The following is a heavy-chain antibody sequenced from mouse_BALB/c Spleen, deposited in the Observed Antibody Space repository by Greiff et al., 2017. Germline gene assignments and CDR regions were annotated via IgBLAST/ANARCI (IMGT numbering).Heavy chain of an antibody. D-gene: IGHD1-1*01. CDR3: ARHGYYYGSSPWYFDV. J-gene: IGHJ1*01. CDR1: GFSLTSYG. CDR2: IWSDGST. V-gene: IGHV2-6-2*01. Sequence: VQLVESGPDLVAPSQSLSITCTVSGFSLTSYGVHWVRQPPGKGLEWLVVIWSDGSTTYNSALKSRLSISKDNSKSQVFLKMNSLQTDDTAMYYCARHGYYYGSSPWYFDVWGAGTTVTVSS.